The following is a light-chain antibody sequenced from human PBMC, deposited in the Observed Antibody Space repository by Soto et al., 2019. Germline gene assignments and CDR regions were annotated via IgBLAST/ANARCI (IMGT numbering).Light chain of an antibody. J-gene: IGKJ5*01. Sequence: AIQMTQSPSSLSASVVGIVTRAFLASQGIRNELGWYQQTPGKAPKLLIYAASNLQSGVPSRFSASRSGTDFTLTINSLQPQDFATYFCQQANSFPRTFGQGTRLEIK. V-gene: IGKV1-6*01. CDR3: QQANSFPRT. CDR1: QGIRNE. CDR2: AAS.